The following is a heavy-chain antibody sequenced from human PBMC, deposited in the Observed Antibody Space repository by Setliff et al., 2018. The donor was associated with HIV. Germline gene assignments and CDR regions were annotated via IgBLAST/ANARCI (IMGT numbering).Heavy chain of an antibody. CDR1: GGSISGHY. CDR2: IFYTGST. Sequence: SETLSLTCTVSGGSISGHYWSWIRQPPGKELEWIAYIFYTGSTNYNPSLKSRVTISVDTSKNQFFLKLSSVTAADTAVYYCVRGYCSSTTCYDDYYYMDVWGKGSTVTVSS. J-gene: IGHJ6*03. V-gene: IGHV4-59*11. CDR3: VRGYCSSTTCYDDYYYMDV. D-gene: IGHD2-2*01.